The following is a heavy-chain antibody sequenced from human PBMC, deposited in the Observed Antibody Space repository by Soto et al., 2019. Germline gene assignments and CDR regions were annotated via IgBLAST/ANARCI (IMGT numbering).Heavy chain of an antibody. D-gene: IGHD3-9*01. V-gene: IGHV4-59*01. CDR1: GGSIISYY. Sequence: PSETLSLTCTFSGGSIISYYWIWIRQPPGKGLEWIGYIYYSGSTNYNPSLKSRVTISVDTSKNQFSLKLSSVTAADTAVYYCARGGDYDILTGYSRAFDIWGQGTMVTVSS. J-gene: IGHJ3*02. CDR3: ARGGDYDILTGYSRAFDI. CDR2: IYYSGST.